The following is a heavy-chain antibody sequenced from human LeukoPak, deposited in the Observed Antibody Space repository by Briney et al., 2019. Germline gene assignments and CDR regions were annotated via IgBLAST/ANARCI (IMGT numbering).Heavy chain of an antibody. D-gene: IGHD3-3*01. J-gene: IGHJ6*03. V-gene: IGHV4-34*01. Sequence: PSETLSLTCAVYGGSFSGYYWSWIRQPPGKGLEWIGEINHSGSTNCNPSLKSRVTISVDTSKNQFSLKLSSVTAADTAVYYCARGRLPDFGVVIAPYYYYYYMDVWGKGTTVTVSS. CDR1: GGSFSGYY. CDR3: ARGRLPDFGVVIAPYYYYYYMDV. CDR2: INHSGST.